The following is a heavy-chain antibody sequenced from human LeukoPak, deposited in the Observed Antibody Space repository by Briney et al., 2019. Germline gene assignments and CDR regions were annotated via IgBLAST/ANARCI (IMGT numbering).Heavy chain of an antibody. J-gene: IGHJ4*02. V-gene: IGHV3-48*03. Sequence: GGSLRLSCAASGFTFSSYEMNWVRQAPGKGLEWVSYISSSGSTIYYADSVKGRFTISRDNAKNSLYLQMDGLRVDDTAVYFCARDGRGGHNDSWGQGTLITVSS. CDR2: ISSSGSTI. CDR1: GFTFSSYE. CDR3: ARDGRGGHNDS. D-gene: IGHD4-23*01.